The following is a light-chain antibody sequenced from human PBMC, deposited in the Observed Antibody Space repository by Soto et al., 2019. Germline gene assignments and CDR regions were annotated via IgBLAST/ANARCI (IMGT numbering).Light chain of an antibody. V-gene: IGLV2-14*01. CDR1: NRDVGSYNL. CDR3: RSYTTNSTLV. CDR2: EVR. Sequence: QSVLTQPASVSGSPGQSITISCTGTNRDVGSYNLVSWYQQRPGEAPKLIISEVRNRPSGISYRFTGSKSGNTASLTISGLQAEDEADYYCRSYTTNSTLVFGGGTKLTVL. J-gene: IGLJ3*02.